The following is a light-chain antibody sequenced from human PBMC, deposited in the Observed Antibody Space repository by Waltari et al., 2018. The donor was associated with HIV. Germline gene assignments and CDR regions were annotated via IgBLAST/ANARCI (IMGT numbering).Light chain of an antibody. Sequence: EIVMTQSPATLSVSPGESATLSCRASQSVSSNLAWYQQKPGQAPRLLIYGASTRATGIPARFSGSGSGTEFTLTISSLQSEDFAVYYCQQYNNWPPLMYTFGQGTKLEI. J-gene: IGKJ2*01. CDR3: QQYNNWPPLMYT. CDR1: QSVSSN. CDR2: GAS. V-gene: IGKV3-15*01.